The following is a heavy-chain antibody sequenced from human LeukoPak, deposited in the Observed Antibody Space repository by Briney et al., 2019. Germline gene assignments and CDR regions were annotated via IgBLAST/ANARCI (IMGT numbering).Heavy chain of an antibody. Sequence: GGSLRLSCAASGFTFSNAWMNWVRQAPGKGLEWVSVIYSGGSTYYADSVKGRFTISRDNSKNMLYLQMNSLRAEDTAVYFCARSNCESCYRGVWYFFDYWGQGALVTVSS. CDR3: ARSNCESCYRGVWYFFDY. CDR1: GFTFSNAW. V-gene: IGHV3-66*01. CDR2: IYSGGST. J-gene: IGHJ4*02. D-gene: IGHD4-11*01.